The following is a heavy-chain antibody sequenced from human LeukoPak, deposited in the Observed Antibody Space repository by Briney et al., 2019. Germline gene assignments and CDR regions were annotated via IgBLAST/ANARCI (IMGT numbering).Heavy chain of an antibody. D-gene: IGHD1-1*01. V-gene: IGHV3-74*01. Sequence: PGGSLRLSCAASEFTFSSYWMHWVRQAPGKGLVWVSRINSDGTSTSYADSVKGRFTISRDNSKNSLYLQMNSLRAEDTAVYYCARSIILEPIDVWGQGTTVTVSS. J-gene: IGHJ6*02. CDR2: INSDGTST. CDR1: EFTFSSYW. CDR3: ARSIILEPIDV.